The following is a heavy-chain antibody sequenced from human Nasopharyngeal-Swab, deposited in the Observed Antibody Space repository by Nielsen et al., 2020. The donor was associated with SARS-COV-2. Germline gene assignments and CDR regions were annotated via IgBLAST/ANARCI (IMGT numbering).Heavy chain of an antibody. V-gene: IGHV3-7*01. CDR3: AGESGPNGFDI. CDR2: INGDGSAR. J-gene: IGHJ3*02. D-gene: IGHD2-15*01. Sequence: GGSLRLSCSASGFTFSIYAMNWVRQAPGKGLEWVANINGDGSARYYVDSVRGRFTVSRDNAKNSLYLQMNSLRVEDTALYYCAGESGPNGFDIWGQGAMITVSS. CDR1: GFTFSIYA.